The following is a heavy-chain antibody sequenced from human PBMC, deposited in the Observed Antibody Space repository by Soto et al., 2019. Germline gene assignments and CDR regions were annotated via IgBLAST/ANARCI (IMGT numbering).Heavy chain of an antibody. CDR1: GYTFINFG. V-gene: IGHV1-18*01. CDR3: SRDRDWGTVGKCHPEWYVDY. J-gene: IGHJ2*01. D-gene: IGHD7-27*01. CDR2: ISTDKGYT. Sequence: VQLVQSGAEVKEPGASVKVSCKASGYTFINFGITWVRQAPGQGLEWVGWISTDKGYTTYAEKFQGRVSMTADTDTNPAYMDLSSLKSDDTAVYYCSRDRDWGTVGKCHPEWYVDYWGRGTLVTVSS.